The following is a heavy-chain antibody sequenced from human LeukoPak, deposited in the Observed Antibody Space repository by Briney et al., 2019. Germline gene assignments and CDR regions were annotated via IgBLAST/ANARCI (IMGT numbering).Heavy chain of an antibody. D-gene: IGHD6-25*01. CDR2: IYYSGST. Sequence: SETLSLTCTVSGGSISSYYWSWIRQPPGKGLEWIGYIYYSGSTNYNPSLKSRVTISVDTSKNQFSLKLGYVTAADTAVYYCARAAYSSAVYYYGMDVWGKGTTVTVSS. CDR1: GGSISSYY. V-gene: IGHV4-59*12. J-gene: IGHJ6*04. CDR3: ARAAYSSAVYYYGMDV.